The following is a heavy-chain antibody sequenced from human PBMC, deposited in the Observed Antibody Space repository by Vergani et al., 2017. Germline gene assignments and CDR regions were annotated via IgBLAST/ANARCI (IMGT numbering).Heavy chain of an antibody. CDR3: ARGEVGATTGFDY. J-gene: IGHJ4*02. CDR1: GGSFSGYY. CDR2: INHSGST. V-gene: IGHV4-34*01. Sequence: QVQLQQWGAGLLKPSETLSLTCAVYGGSFSGYYWSWIRQPPGKGLEWIGEINHSGSTNYNPSLKSRVTISVDTSKIQFSLKLSSVTAADTAVYYCARGEVGATTGFDYWGQGTLVTVSS. D-gene: IGHD1-26*01.